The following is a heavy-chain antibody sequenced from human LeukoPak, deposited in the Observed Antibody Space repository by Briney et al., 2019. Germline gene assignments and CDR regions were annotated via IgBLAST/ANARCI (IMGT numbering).Heavy chain of an antibody. CDR2: IRYDGSNK. V-gene: IGHV3-30*02. J-gene: IGHJ4*02. Sequence: SGGSLRLSCAASGFTFNNYNMNGVSQAPGKGLEWVAFIRYDGSNKYHADSVKGRFTISRDNSKNTVYLQMNSLRAEDTAVYYCAKDRKEGIAAAGTLGFDYWGQGTLVTVSS. CDR3: AKDRKEGIAAAGTLGFDY. CDR1: GFTFNNYN. D-gene: IGHD6-13*01.